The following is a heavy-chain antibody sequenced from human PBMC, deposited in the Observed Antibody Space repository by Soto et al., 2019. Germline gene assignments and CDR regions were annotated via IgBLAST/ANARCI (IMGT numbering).Heavy chain of an antibody. CDR1: GGSISSYY. CDR3: ARVSGGDSDGLDY. J-gene: IGHJ4*02. D-gene: IGHD2-21*02. CDR2: IYYSGST. V-gene: IGHV4-59*01. Sequence: PSETLSLTCTVSGGSISSYYWSWIRQPPGKGLEWIGYIYYSGSTNYNPSLKSRVTISVDTSKNQFSLKLSSVTAADTAVYYCARVSGGDSDGLDYWGQGTLVTVSS.